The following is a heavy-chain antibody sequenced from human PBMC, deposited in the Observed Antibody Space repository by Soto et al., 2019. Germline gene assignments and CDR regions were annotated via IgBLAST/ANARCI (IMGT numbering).Heavy chain of an antibody. CDR2: IDPNSGGT. Sequence: QVQLVQSGAEMKKPGASVKVSCKASGYTFTGHYMHWVRQAPGQGLEWMGWIDPNSGGTKYGEKFQGRVTMTRDTSLSTAYMELSRLRSDDTAVYYCAREDEARGWYRGHVTDVWGQGTTVSVS. CDR3: AREDEARGWYRGHVTDV. J-gene: IGHJ6*02. V-gene: IGHV1-2*02. D-gene: IGHD6-19*01. CDR1: GYTFTGHY.